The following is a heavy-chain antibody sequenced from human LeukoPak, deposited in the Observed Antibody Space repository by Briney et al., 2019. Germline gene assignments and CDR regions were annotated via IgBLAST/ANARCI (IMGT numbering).Heavy chain of an antibody. V-gene: IGHV3-30-3*01. D-gene: IGHD6-13*01. Sequence: GGSLRLSCAASGFTFSSYAMHWVRQAPGKGLEWVAVISYDGSNKYYADSVKGRFTISRDNSKNTLYLQMNSLRAEDTAVYYCAREALPAAGTGAFDIWGQGTMVTVSS. CDR2: ISYDGSNK. CDR1: GFTFSSYA. CDR3: AREALPAAGTGAFDI. J-gene: IGHJ3*02.